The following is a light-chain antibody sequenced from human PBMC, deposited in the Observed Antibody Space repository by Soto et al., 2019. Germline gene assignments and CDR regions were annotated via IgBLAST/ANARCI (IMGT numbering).Light chain of an antibody. CDR1: QGIRSA. CDR2: AAY. CDR3: QQSYSTPSIT. Sequence: QLTQSPSSLSSSLGDRVTITCRASQGIRSALGWYQQKPRKAPKLLIYAAYSLQSGVPSRFSGSGSGTDFTLTISSLQPEDFATYYCQQSYSTPSITCGQGTRLEIK. V-gene: IGKV1-39*01. J-gene: IGKJ5*01.